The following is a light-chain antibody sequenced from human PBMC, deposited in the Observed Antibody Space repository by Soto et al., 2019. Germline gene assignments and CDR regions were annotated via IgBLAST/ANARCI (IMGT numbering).Light chain of an antibody. CDR1: QSISSSY. J-gene: IGKJ1*01. CDR3: QQFRNWPRT. Sequence: EIVLTQSPGTLSLSPGNIATLSCRASQSISSSYLAWYQQRPGQAPRILIYDASNRATGIPARFSGSGSGTEFTLTISSLQSEDFAVYYCQQFRNWPRTLGQGTKVDIK. CDR2: DAS. V-gene: IGKV3-20*01.